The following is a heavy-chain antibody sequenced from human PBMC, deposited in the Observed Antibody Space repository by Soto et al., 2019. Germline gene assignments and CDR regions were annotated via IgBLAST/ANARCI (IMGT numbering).Heavy chain of an antibody. D-gene: IGHD2-2*01. CDR2: IYHSGST. CDR1: GGSISSSNW. CDR3: ARKRSSTFVGYYYGMDV. Sequence: QVQLQESGPGLVKPSGTLSLTCAVSGGSISSSNWWSWVRQPPGKGLEWIGEIYHSGSTNYNPSLKSRVTRSVDKSKNQFSLKLSSVTAADTAVYYCARKRSSTFVGYYYGMDVWGQGTTVTVSS. J-gene: IGHJ6*02. V-gene: IGHV4-4*02.